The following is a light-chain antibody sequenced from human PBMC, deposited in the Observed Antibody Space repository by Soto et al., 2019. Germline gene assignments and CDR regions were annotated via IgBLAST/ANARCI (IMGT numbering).Light chain of an antibody. V-gene: IGKV1-5*01. CDR3: QQYQTYSWT. J-gene: IGKJ1*01. CDR1: QSIHIW. CDR2: DAS. Sequence: DIQMTQSPSTLSASIGDRVTITCRASQSIHIWLAWYQQRPGNAPKLLISDASNLESGVPSRFSGSGSGTEFTLTISSLQPDDFATYYCQQYQTYSWTFGQGTKVDIK.